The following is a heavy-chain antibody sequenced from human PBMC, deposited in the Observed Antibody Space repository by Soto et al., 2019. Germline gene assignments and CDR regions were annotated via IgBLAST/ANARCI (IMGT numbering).Heavy chain of an antibody. CDR3: ARDYSSGWSTNFWGKGENWFDP. Sequence: QVQLVQSGAEVKKPGASVKVSCKTSGYTFTSYGISWLRQAPGQGLEWMGWISPYNGKTNYAQKVQGRGTMTTDTSTSTAYMELRSLRSDDTAVYYCARDYSSGWSTNFWGKGENWFDPWGQGTLVTVSS. CDR2: ISPYNGKT. CDR1: GYTFTSYG. J-gene: IGHJ5*02. V-gene: IGHV1-18*01. D-gene: IGHD6-19*01.